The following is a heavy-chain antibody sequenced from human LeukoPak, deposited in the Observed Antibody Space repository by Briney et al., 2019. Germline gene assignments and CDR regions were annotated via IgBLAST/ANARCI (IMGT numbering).Heavy chain of an antibody. V-gene: IGHV4-39*02. J-gene: IGHJ4*02. Sequence: SETLSLTCTVSGGSISSSSYYWGWIRQPPGKGLEWIGSIYYSGSTYYNPSLKSRVTISVDTSKNQFSLKLSSVTAADTAVYYCARDRDRAEFYFDYWGQGTLVTVSS. CDR3: ARDRDRAEFYFDY. CDR1: GGSISSSSYY. D-gene: IGHD1-14*01. CDR2: IYYSGST.